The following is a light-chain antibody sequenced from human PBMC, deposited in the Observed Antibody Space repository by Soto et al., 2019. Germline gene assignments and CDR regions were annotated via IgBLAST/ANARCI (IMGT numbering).Light chain of an antibody. CDR3: LLYYGGIRV. V-gene: IGLV7-43*01. CDR2: STS. J-gene: IGLJ3*02. Sequence: QAVVTQEPALTVSPGETVTLTCASSTGAVTSYNYPNWFQQTPGQAPRSLIYSTSNKQSWTPARFSGSLLGGKAALTLSDVQPDGAAEYYCLLYYGGIRVFGGGTKVTVL. CDR1: TGAVTSYNY.